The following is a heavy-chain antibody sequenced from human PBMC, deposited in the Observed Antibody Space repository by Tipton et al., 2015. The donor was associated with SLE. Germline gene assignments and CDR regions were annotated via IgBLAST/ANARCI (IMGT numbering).Heavy chain of an antibody. CDR2: IYTTEST. V-gene: IGHV4-4*08. J-gene: IGHJ6*03. CDR3: ARVLNDYGDSSYYYYMDV. CDR1: GASITTYF. D-gene: IGHD4-17*01. Sequence: TLSLTCTVSGASITTYFWSWIRQTPGKGLEWIGYIYTTESTNYNPSLKSRVTMSVDTSKNQFSLTLRSVTAADTAVYYCARVLNDYGDSSYYYYMDVWGKGTTVTIPS.